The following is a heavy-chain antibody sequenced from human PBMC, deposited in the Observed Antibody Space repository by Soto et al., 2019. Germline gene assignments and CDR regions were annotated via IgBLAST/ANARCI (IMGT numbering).Heavy chain of an antibody. V-gene: IGHV4-34*01. D-gene: IGHD2-21*02. CDR3: ARVRPRGIVVVTAIYFDY. CDR2: IYHSGST. J-gene: IGHJ4*02. Sequence: HKQPGKRLEWNGEIYHSGSTNYNPSLKSRVTISVDTSKNQFSLKLSSVTAADTAVYYCARVRPRGIVVVTAIYFDYWGQGTLVTVSS.